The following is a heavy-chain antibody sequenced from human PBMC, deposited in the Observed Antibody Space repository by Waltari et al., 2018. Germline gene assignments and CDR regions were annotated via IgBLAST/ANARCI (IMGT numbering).Heavy chain of an antibody. D-gene: IGHD3-10*01. CDR1: GFNFGYFA. CDR2: ISWNSGSI. V-gene: IGHV3-9*01. CDR3: AKGAPASSGGKVGYWYFDL. Sequence: EVQLVESGGDLVQPGRSLRLSCAASGFNFGYFAMHWVRQVPGKGLEWVSGISWNSGSIDYADSVKGRFTISRDNAKNSLYLQMNSLRVEDTAFYYCAKGAPASSGGKVGYWYFDLWGRGTLVTVSS. J-gene: IGHJ2*01.